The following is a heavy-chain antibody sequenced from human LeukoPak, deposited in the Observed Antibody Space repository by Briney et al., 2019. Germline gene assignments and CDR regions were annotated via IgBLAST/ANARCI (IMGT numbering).Heavy chain of an antibody. CDR3: AKLRYYDFWSGSDV. J-gene: IGHJ6*02. Sequence: GGSLRLSCAASGFTFSSYWMHWVRQAPGKGLVWVSRINSDGSSTSYADSVKGRFTISRDNAKNTLYLQMNSLRAEDTAVYYCAKLRYYDFWSGSDVWGQGTTVTVSS. CDR1: GFTFSSYW. D-gene: IGHD3-3*01. V-gene: IGHV3-74*01. CDR2: INSDGSST.